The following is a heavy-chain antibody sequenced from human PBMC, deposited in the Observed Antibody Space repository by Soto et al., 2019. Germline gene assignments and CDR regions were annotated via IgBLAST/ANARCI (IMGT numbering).Heavy chain of an antibody. CDR2: IWYDGSNK. D-gene: IGHD3-10*01. Sequence: GGSLRLSCAASGFTFSSYGMHWVRQAPGKGLEWVAVIWYDGSNKYYADSVKGRFTISRDNSKNRLYLEMNGLRAEDTAVYYCARDGGSMVRGVIRYYYYYMDVWGKGTTVTVSS. V-gene: IGHV3-33*01. CDR3: ARDGGSMVRGVIRYYYYYMDV. J-gene: IGHJ6*03. CDR1: GFTFSSYG.